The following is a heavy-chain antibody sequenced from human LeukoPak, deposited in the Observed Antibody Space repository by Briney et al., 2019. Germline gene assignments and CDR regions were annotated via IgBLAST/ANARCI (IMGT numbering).Heavy chain of an antibody. CDR2: ISSSAAAT. CDR3: ARDRGSTVTTVGY. Sequence: GGSLRLSCVTSGFRFSDYYMMWIRQAPGKGPEWVAHISSSAAATLYADSVKGRFTVSRDNAKNSLYLEMTSLRAEDTAVYYCARDRGSTVTTVGYWGQGTLVTVSS. V-gene: IGHV3-11*04. CDR1: GFRFSDYY. D-gene: IGHD4-17*01. J-gene: IGHJ4*02.